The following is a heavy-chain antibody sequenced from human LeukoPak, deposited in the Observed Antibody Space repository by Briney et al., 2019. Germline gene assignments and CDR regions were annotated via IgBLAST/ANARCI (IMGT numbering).Heavy chain of an antibody. D-gene: IGHD5-18*01. J-gene: IGHJ6*03. CDR2: ISSSSSYI. CDR1: GFTFSRYS. V-gene: IGHV3-21*01. CDR3: ARVGTPMVTIVAPYYMDV. Sequence: GGSLRLSYAASGFTFSRYSMNWVRQAPGKELEWVSSISSSSSYIYYADSVKGRFTISRDNAKNSLYLQMNSLRAEDTAVYYCARVGTPMVTIVAPYYMDVWGKGTTVPISS.